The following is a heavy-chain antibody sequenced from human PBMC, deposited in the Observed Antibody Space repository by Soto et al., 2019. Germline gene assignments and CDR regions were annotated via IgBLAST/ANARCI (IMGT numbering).Heavy chain of an antibody. V-gene: IGHV3-21*01. CDR2: SSAVSTDS. J-gene: IGHJ5*02. Sequence: PGGSLRLSCVASGFNFGSYGMYWVRQAPGKRLEWVSSSSAVSTDSYYGDSVKGRFTISRDNAKNSMFWQMLSLTVEDTAVSYWARVASIKGGGMKNYHFDPWGQGIPDTVSS. CDR3: ARVASIKGGGMKNYHFDP. D-gene: IGHD3-16*01. CDR1: GFNFGSYG.